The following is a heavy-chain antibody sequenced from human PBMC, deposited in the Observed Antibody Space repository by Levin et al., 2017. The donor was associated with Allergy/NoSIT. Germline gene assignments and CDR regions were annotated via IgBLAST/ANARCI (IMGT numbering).Heavy chain of an antibody. CDR1: GFTFSSYE. D-gene: IGHD3-22*01. CDR2: ISSSGSTI. Sequence: PGGSLRLSCAASGFTFSSYEMNWVRQAPGKGLEWVSYISSSGSTIYYADSVKGRFTISRDNAKNSLYLQMNSLRAEDTAVYYCARDPPNPWYYDKLNWFDPWGQGTLVTVSS. CDR3: ARDPPNPWYYDKLNWFDP. V-gene: IGHV3-48*03. J-gene: IGHJ5*02.